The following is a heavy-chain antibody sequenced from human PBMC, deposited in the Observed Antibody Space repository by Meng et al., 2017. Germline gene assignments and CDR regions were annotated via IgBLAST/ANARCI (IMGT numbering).Heavy chain of an antibody. Sequence: QVQLPQCGAGLLKPSETLSLTGAVYGGSFSGYYWSWIRQPPGKGLEWIGEINHSGSTNYNPSLKSRVTISVDTSKNQFSLKLSSVTAADTAVYYCARVGSFLRDYWGQGTLVTVSS. CDR1: GGSFSGYY. J-gene: IGHJ4*02. D-gene: IGHD2/OR15-2a*01. CDR2: INHSGST. V-gene: IGHV4-34*01. CDR3: ARVGSFLRDY.